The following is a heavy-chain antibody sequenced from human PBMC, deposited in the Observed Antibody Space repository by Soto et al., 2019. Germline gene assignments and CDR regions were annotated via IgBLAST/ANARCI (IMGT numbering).Heavy chain of an antibody. CDR2: IYHSGST. V-gene: IGHV4-30-4*01. Sequence: QVQLQESGPGLVKPSQTLSLTCTVSGGSISSGDYYWSWIRQPPGKGLEWIGYIYHSGSTYYNPSLKRXXTISVDTSKNQFSLKLSSVTAAATAVYYCARERPDGARLDPWGQGTLVTVSS. J-gene: IGHJ5*02. CDR3: ARERPDGARLDP. D-gene: IGHD6-6*01. CDR1: GGSISSGDYY.